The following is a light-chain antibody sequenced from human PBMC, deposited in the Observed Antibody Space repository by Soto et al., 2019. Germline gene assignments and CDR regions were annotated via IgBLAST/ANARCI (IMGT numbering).Light chain of an antibody. CDR3: QQFNSYPPLT. Sequence: AIQLTQSPSSLSASVGDRVTITCRASQGISSALAWYQQKPGKAPKLLIYDASSLESGVPSRFSGSGSGTHFTLTISSLQPEAFATYYCQQFNSYPPLTFGGGTKVEIK. V-gene: IGKV1-13*02. CDR2: DAS. CDR1: QGISSA. J-gene: IGKJ4*01.